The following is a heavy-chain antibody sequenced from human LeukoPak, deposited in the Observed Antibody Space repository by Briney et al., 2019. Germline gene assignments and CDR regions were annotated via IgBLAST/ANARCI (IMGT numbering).Heavy chain of an antibody. Sequence: AGGSLRLSCAASGFTFSSYWMHWVRQAPGKGLVWVSRINSGGSSTSYADSVKGRFTISRDNAKNTLYMQMNSLRAEDTAVYYCARDGPLRYYYYMDVWGKGTTVTVSS. CDR3: ARDGPLRYYYYMDV. CDR2: INSGGSST. J-gene: IGHJ6*03. CDR1: GFTFSSYW. V-gene: IGHV3-74*01.